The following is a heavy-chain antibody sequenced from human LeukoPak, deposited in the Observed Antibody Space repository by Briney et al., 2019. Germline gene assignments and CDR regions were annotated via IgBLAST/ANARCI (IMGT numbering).Heavy chain of an antibody. CDR2: IVVGSANT. CDR3: AAFDAGDCGGDCPYFSFP. V-gene: IGHV1-58*01. Sequence: SVKVFCKASGFTFASSAVQWVRQARGQRLEWIGWIVVGSANTNYAQKFQERVTITRDMSTGTAFMELSSLRSEDTAVYYCAAFDAGDCGGDCPYFSFPWGQGTLVTVSS. J-gene: IGHJ5*02. D-gene: IGHD2-21*02. CDR1: GFTFASSA.